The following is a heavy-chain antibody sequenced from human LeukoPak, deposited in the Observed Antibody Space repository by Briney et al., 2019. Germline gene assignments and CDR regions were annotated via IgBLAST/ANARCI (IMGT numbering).Heavy chain of an antibody. Sequence: PGASLRLSCAASGFTFSSYAMSWVRHAPGKGLEWVSAISGSGGSTYYADSVKGRFTISRDNSKNTLYLQMNSLRAEDTAVYYCAKAVGATLKALFDYWGQGTLVTVSS. CDR1: GFTFSSYA. CDR3: AKAVGATLKALFDY. V-gene: IGHV3-23*01. J-gene: IGHJ4*02. D-gene: IGHD1-26*01. CDR2: ISGSGGST.